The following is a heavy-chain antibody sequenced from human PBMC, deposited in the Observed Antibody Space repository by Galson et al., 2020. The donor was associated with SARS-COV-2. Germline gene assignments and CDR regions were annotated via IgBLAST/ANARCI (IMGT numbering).Heavy chain of an antibody. J-gene: IGHJ5*02. V-gene: IGHV3-23*01. CDR1: GFTFDDYA. Sequence: GGSLRLSCAGSGFTFDDYALHWVRQAPGKGLEWVSDIDNGGGATYYADSVRGRFTISRDNSKNTLYLQMNSLRAEDTAVYYCAKATRTSWATLDAWGQGILVTVAS. D-gene: IGHD7-27*01. CDR2: IDNGGGAT. CDR3: AKATRTSWATLDA.